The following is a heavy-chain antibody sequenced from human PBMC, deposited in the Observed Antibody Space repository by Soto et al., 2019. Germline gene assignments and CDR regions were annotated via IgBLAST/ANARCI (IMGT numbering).Heavy chain of an antibody. Sequence: EVQLLESGGGFVPPGGSLRLSCAASGFIFSDYAMTWVRQAPGKGLEWVSAISGSGGKTYYADSVKGRFIISRDSSQNMMSLQMSGLRAEDTAIYYCVKGMNYYYYYMDVWGNGTTVTVSS. V-gene: IGHV3-23*01. J-gene: IGHJ6*03. CDR2: ISGSGGKT. CDR1: GFIFSDYA. CDR3: VKGMNYYYYYMDV.